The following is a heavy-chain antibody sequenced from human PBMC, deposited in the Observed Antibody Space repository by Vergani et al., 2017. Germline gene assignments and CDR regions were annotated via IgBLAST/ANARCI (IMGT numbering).Heavy chain of an antibody. J-gene: IGHJ3*02. Sequence: EVQLVESGGGLVKPGGSLRLSCAASGFSFSTYSMNWVRQAPGKGLEWVSSISSSSSYKYYADSVKGRFTIFRDNAKNTLYLQMNSLRAEDTAVYYCARDSQDDSSGYVPDDAFDIWGQGTMVTVSS. CDR3: ARDSQDDSSGYVPDDAFDI. CDR1: GFSFSTYS. D-gene: IGHD3-22*01. CDR2: ISSSSSYK. V-gene: IGHV3-21*01.